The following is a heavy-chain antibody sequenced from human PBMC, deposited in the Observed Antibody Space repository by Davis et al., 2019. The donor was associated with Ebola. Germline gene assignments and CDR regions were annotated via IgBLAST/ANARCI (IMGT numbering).Heavy chain of an antibody. CDR3: ARSALGGKSGRWFDP. J-gene: IGHJ5*02. Sequence: GESLKISCKDSGNSFTSHWIGWVRQMPGKGLEWLGIIYPGDSDTRYSPSFQGQVTISADKSTTTAYLQWSSLKASDTAIYYCARSALGGKSGRWFDPWGQGTLVTVSS. D-gene: IGHD4-23*01. V-gene: IGHV5-51*01. CDR1: GNSFTSHW. CDR2: IYPGDSDT.